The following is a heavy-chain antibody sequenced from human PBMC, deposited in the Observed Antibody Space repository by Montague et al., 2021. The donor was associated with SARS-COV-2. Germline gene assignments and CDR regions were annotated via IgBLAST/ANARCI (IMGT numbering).Heavy chain of an antibody. V-gene: IGHV4-59*01. CDR2: IYYSGST. Sequence: SETLSLTCNVSGGSISSYYWSWIRQPPGKGLEWIGYIYYSGSTNYNPSLKSRVTISVDTSKNQFSLKLSSVTAADTAVYYCARDSGGSSPEDWLGFDPWGQGTLVTVSS. CDR1: GGSISSYY. J-gene: IGHJ5*02. CDR3: ARDSGGSSPEDWLGFDP. D-gene: IGHD2-15*01.